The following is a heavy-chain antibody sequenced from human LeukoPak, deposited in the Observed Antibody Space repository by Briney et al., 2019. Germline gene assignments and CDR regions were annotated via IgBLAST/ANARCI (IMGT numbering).Heavy chain of an antibody. J-gene: IGHJ4*02. Sequence: SETLSLTCAVYGGSFSGYYRSWIRQPPGKGLERIGEINHSGSTNYNPSLKSRVTISVDTSKNQFSLKLSSVTAADTAVYYCARESSFDWSTPFDYWGQGTLVTVSS. CDR2: INHSGST. D-gene: IGHD3-9*01. CDR1: GGSFSGYY. CDR3: ARESSFDWSTPFDY. V-gene: IGHV4-34*01.